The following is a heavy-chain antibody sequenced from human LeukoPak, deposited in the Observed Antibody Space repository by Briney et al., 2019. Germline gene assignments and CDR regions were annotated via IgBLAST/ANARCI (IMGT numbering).Heavy chain of an antibody. CDR3: ARDEFRYYGGDCHSTLDY. J-gene: IGHJ4*02. Sequence: GRSLRLSCAASGFTFSSYGMHWFRQAPGKGLEWAAVISYDGSNKYYADSVKGRFTISRDNSKNTLYLQMNSLRAEDTAVYYCARDEFRYYGGDCHSTLDYWGQGTLVTVSS. D-gene: IGHD2-21*02. CDR1: GFTFSSYG. CDR2: ISYDGSNK. V-gene: IGHV3-30*03.